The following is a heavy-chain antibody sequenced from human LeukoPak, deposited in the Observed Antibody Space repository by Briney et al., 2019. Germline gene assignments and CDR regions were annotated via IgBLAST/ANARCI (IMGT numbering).Heavy chain of an antibody. CDR3: ATARGSGSYYLNYFDY. CDR2: ISPSGGST. D-gene: IGHD1-26*01. V-gene: IGHV1-46*01. Sequence: ASVKVSCKASGYTFTSYYMHWVRQGPGQGLEWMGIISPSGGSTSYAQKFQGRVTMTEDTSTDTAYMELSSLRSEDTAVYYCATARGSGSYYLNYFDYWGQGTLVTVSS. CDR1: GYTFTSYY. J-gene: IGHJ4*02.